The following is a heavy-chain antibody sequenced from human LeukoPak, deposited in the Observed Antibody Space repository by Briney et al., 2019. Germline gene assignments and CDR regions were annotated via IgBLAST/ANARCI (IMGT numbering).Heavy chain of an antibody. J-gene: IGHJ4*02. CDR1: GFTFSSYW. D-gene: IGHD3-22*01. Sequence: GGSLRLSCAASGFTFSSYWMHWVRQAPGKGLVWVSRINSDGSSTSYADSVKGRFTISRDNAKNTLYLQMNSLRAEDTAVYYCARGGGYYYDSSPPSGYWGQGTLVTVSS. V-gene: IGHV3-74*01. CDR3: ARGGGYYYDSSPPSGY. CDR2: INSDGSST.